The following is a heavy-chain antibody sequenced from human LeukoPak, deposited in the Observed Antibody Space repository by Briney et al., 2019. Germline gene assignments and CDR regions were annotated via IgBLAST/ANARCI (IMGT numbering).Heavy chain of an antibody. CDR1: GGSISSYY. J-gene: IGHJ4*02. CDR2: IYYSGST. Sequence: SETLSLTRTVSGGSISSYYWSWIRQPPGKGLEWIGYIYYSGSTNYNPSLKSRVTISVDTSKNQFSLKLSSVTAADTAVYYCAREVGIAAAGQVYFDYWGQGTLVTVS. D-gene: IGHD6-13*01. V-gene: IGHV4-59*01. CDR3: AREVGIAAAGQVYFDY.